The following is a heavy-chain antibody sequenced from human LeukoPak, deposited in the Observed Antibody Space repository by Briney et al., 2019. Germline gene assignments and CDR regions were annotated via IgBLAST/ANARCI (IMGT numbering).Heavy chain of an antibody. CDR3: ARSIAAAGTIYMDV. CDR2: IYYSGST. J-gene: IGHJ6*03. D-gene: IGHD6-13*01. Sequence: SETLSLTCTVSGGSISSSSDYWGWIRQPPGKGLEWIGSIYYSGSTYYNPSLKSRVTISVDTSKNQFSLKLSSVTAADTAVYYCARSIAAAGTIYMDVWGKGTRSPSP. CDR1: GGSISSSSDY. V-gene: IGHV4-39*07.